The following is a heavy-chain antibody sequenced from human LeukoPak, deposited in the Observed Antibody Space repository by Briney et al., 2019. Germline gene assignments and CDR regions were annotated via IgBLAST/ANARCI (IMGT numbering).Heavy chain of an antibody. V-gene: IGHV3-74*01. D-gene: IGHD6-13*01. CDR3: ARAAAGHYYYMDV. CDR2: INSDGSST. J-gene: IGHJ6*03. CDR1: GFTFGSYW. Sequence: GGSLRLSCAASGFTFGSYWMHWVRQAPGKGLVWVSRINSDGSSTSYADSVKGRFTISRDNAKNTLYLQMNSLRAEDTAVYYCARAAAGHYYYMDVWGKGTTVTVSS.